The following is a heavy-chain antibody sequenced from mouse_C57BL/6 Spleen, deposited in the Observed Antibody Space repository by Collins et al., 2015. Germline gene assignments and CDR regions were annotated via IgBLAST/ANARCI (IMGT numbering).Heavy chain of an antibody. J-gene: IGHJ4*01. V-gene: IGHV1-69*01. CDR3: ATTIVTTSVRLYAMDY. D-gene: IGHD2-5*01. CDR1: GYTFTSYW. Sequence: QVQLQQPGAELVMPGASVKLSCKASGYTFTSYWMHWVKQRPGQGLEWIGEIDPSDSYTNYNQKFKGKSTLTVDKSSSTAYMQLSSLTSEDSAVYYCATTIVTTSVRLYAMDYWGQGTSVTVSS. CDR2: IDPSDSYT.